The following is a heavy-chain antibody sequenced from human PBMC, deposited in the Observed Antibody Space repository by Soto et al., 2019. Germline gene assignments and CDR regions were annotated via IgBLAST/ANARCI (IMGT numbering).Heavy chain of an antibody. CDR1: GFTFSMYW. V-gene: IGHV3-74*01. D-gene: IGHD3-10*01. CDR2: ISDDGSRA. Sequence: GESLKISCXASGFTFSMYWMHWVRQVPGKGPEWVSRISDDGSRADYADSVKGRFTISRDNAKNTLYLEMHVLRADDTAVYYCTRGPRPSSVGTGAFWGQGTPVTVSS. J-gene: IGHJ4*02. CDR3: TRGPRPSSVGTGAF.